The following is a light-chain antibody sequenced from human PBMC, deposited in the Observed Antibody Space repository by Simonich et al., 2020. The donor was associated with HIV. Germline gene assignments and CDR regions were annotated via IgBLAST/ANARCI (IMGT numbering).Light chain of an antibody. J-gene: IGLJ3*02. Sequence: QLVLTQSPSASASLGASVKLTCTLSSGHTDDAIAWHQQQPEKGPRYLMKIKSDGRHSKGDGIPDRFSGSSSGAERYLTISSLQSEDEADYYCQTWGTGAGANWVFGGGTKLTVL. CDR2: IKSDGRH. CDR1: SGHTDDA. CDR3: QTWGTGAGANWV. V-gene: IGLV4-69*01.